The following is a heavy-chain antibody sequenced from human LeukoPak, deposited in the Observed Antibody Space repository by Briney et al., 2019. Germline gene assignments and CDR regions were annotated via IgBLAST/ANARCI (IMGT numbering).Heavy chain of an antibody. CDR2: IHTSGST. CDR3: ARRDISSGWSFDY. CDR1: GAPISNYD. D-gene: IGHD6-19*01. Sequence: SETLSLTCTVSGAPISNYDWSWIRQPAGKGLEWISQIHTSGSTNYNPPLKSRVTMSIDTPENQVSLTRRSVTAADTAVYYCARRDISSGWSFDYWGQGILVTVSS. J-gene: IGHJ4*02. V-gene: IGHV4-4*07.